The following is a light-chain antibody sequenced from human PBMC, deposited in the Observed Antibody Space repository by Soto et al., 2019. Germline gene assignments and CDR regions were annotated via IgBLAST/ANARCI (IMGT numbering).Light chain of an antibody. CDR1: TSDVGGFNY. CDR3: GSYAGSTDWV. V-gene: IGLV2-8*01. Sequence: ALTQPPSASGSLGQSVTISCTGTTSDVGGFNYVSWYQQHPGKAPRLLIYEVSQRPSGVPDRFSGSKSGNTASLTVSDLQADDEADYYCGSYAGSTDWVFGGGTKLTVL. J-gene: IGLJ3*02. CDR2: EVS.